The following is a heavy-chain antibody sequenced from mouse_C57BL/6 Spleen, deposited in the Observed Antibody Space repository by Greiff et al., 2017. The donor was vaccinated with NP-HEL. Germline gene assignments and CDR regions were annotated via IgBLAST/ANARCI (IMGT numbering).Heavy chain of an antibody. CDR2: IDPSDSDT. CDR1: GYTFTSYW. J-gene: IGHJ2*01. Sequence: QVQLQQPGAELVMPGASVKLSCKASGYTFTSYWMHWVKQRPGQGLEWIGEIDPSDSDTNYNQKFKGKSTLTVDKSSSTAYMQLSSLTSEDSAGYYCARGGSMGSWGPGTTLTVSS. D-gene: IGHD2-10*02. V-gene: IGHV1-69*01. CDR3: ARGGSMGS.